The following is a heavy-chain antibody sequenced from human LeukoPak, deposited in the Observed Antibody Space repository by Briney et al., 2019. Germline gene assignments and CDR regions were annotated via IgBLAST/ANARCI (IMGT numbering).Heavy chain of an antibody. J-gene: IGHJ3*02. D-gene: IGHD2/OR15-2a*01. Sequence: PGGSLRLSCAASGFTFSTYEMNWVRQAPGKGLEWVSYISSSGSTIGYADCVKGRFTISGDNAKNSLYLQMNSLRAEDTAVYYCARGGGLAYLFNAFDIWGQGTMVTVSS. CDR3: ARGGGLAYLFNAFDI. CDR1: GFTFSTYE. CDR2: ISSSGSTI. V-gene: IGHV3-48*03.